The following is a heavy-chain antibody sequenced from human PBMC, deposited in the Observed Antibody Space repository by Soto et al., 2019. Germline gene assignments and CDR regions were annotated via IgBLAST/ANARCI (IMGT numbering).Heavy chain of an antibody. CDR1: GYTFTSYY. Sequence: QVQLVQSGAEVKKPGASVKVSCKASGYTFTSYYMHWVRQAPGQGLEWMGIINPSGGSTTYAQKFQGRVTVTRETSTSTVYMELSSLRYEDTAVYYCARGRKSVGATYFDYWGQGTLVTVSS. J-gene: IGHJ4*02. CDR2: INPSGGST. CDR3: ARGRKSVGATYFDY. D-gene: IGHD1-26*01. V-gene: IGHV1-46*01.